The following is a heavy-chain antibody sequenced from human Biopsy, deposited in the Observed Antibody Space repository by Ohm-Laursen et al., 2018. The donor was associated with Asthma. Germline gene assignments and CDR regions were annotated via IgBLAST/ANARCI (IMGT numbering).Heavy chain of an antibody. CDR3: ARDLRSDNWNPWGMDV. CDR1: GFDFSGYG. Sequence: LTCAASGFDFSGYGMLWVRQAPGKGLEWVALISYKGAIKYYADSVKGRFTFSRDNSQNTLSLEMNSLRVEDTAVYYCARDLRSDNWNPWGMDVWGLGTTVTVAS. CDR2: ISYKGAIK. D-gene: IGHD1-20*01. V-gene: IGHV3-30*03. J-gene: IGHJ6*02.